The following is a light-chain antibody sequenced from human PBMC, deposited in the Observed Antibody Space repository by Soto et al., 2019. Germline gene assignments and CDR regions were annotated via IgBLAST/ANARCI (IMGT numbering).Light chain of an antibody. CDR2: GAS. V-gene: IGKV3-20*01. CDR1: HTISGRY. Sequence: IVLTQSPGTLSFSPWERATLSCRSSHTISGRYLAWYQQKPGQAPRLLIYGASSRATGIPDRFSGSGSGTDFTLTISRLEPEDFAVYYCQQYGSSPRTFGQGTKV. CDR3: QQYGSSPRT. J-gene: IGKJ1*01.